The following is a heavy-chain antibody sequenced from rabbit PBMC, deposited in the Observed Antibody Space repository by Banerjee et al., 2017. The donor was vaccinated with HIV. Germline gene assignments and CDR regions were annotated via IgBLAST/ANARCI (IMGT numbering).Heavy chain of an antibody. CDR1: GFSFSNKYV. J-gene: IGHJ4*01. CDR3: ARRGSDWADDL. V-gene: IGHV1S45*01. D-gene: IGHD4-1*01. CDR2: IDTSSGST. Sequence: QEQLVESGGDLVKPEGSLTLTCTASGFSFSNKYVMCWVRQAPGKGLEWIGCIDTSSGSTWYASWAIGRFTISKTSSNTVTLQMTSLTAADTATYFCARRGSDWADDLWGQGTLVTVS.